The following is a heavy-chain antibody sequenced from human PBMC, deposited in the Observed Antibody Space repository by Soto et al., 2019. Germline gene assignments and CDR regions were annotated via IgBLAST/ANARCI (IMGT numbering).Heavy chain of an antibody. Sequence: GESLKISCKGSGYSFTSYWIGWVRQMPGKGLEWMGIIYPGDSDTRYSPSFQGQVTISADKSINTAYLQWSSLRASDTAIYYCARDDADTPMVQFDLWGQGTLVTVSS. CDR1: GYSFTSYW. V-gene: IGHV5-51*01. J-gene: IGHJ5*02. CDR3: ARDDADTPMVQFDL. D-gene: IGHD5-18*01. CDR2: IYPGDSDT.